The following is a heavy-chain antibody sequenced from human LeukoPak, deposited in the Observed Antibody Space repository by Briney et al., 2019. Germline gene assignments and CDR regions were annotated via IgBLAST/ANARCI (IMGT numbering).Heavy chain of an antibody. CDR1: GYTFTSYD. D-gene: IGHD3-16*01. CDR3: ARGDRDYDLDI. CDR2: MNPNSGNT. Sequence: GPVKVSCKASGYTFTSYDIKWVRQATGQGLEWMGWMNPNSGNTGYAQKFQGRVTITRNTSISTAYMELSSLRSEDTAVYYCARGDRDYDLDIWGQGTMVTVSS. V-gene: IGHV1-8*03. J-gene: IGHJ3*02.